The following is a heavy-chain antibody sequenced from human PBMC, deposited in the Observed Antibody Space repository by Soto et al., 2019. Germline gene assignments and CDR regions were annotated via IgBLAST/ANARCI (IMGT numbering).Heavy chain of an antibody. J-gene: IGHJ4*02. CDR3: AKGGLIRRFDF. CDR2: ISGRSDNT. Sequence: GGSLRLSCAASGFTFSSFAMSWVRQAPGKGLVWVSIISGRSDNTYHAGSVKGRFTISRDNSKNTLYLQMNRLRVEDTALYFCAKGGLIRRFDFWGQGTQVTVSS. V-gene: IGHV3-23*01. CDR1: GFTFSSFA. D-gene: IGHD3-16*01.